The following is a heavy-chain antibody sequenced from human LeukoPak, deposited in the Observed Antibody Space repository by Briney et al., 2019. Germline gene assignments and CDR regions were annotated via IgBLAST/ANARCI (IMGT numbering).Heavy chain of an antibody. CDR2: IYYSGST. V-gene: IGHV4-59*01. D-gene: IGHD1-14*01. Sequence: SETLSLTCTVSGGSISSYYWSWIRQPPGKGLEWIGYIYYSGSTNYNPSLKSRVTISVDTSKNQFSLKLSSVTAADTAVYYCAGGDNSHRVGNLVDPWGQGTLVNGFS. CDR1: GGSISSYY. J-gene: IGHJ5*02. CDR3: AGGDNSHRVGNLVDP.